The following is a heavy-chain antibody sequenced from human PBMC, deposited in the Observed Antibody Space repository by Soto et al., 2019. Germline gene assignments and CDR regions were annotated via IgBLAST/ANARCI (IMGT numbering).Heavy chain of an antibody. CDR1: GFTFSSYA. D-gene: IGHD2-15*01. J-gene: IGHJ6*02. V-gene: IGHV3-30-3*01. CDR3: ARDREVVAATGYYYYGMDV. CDR2: ISYDGSNK. Sequence: QVQLVESGGGVVQPGRSLRLSCAASGFTFSSYAMHWVRQAPGKGLEWVAVISYDGSNKYYADSVKGRFTISRDNSKNTLYLQMNSLRAEDTAVYYCARDREVVAATGYYYYGMDVWGQGTKVTVSS.